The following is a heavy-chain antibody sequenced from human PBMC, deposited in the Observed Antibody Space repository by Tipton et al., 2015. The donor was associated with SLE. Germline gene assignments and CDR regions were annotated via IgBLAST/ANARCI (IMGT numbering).Heavy chain of an antibody. CDR2: INPNSGGT. CDR3: ARDPFEKQPDAFDI. CDR1: GYTFTGYY. Sequence: QLVQSGAEVKKPGASVKVSCKASGYTFTGYYMHWVRQAPGQGLESMGWINPNSGGTNYAQKFQGRVTMTRDTSISTAYMELSRLRSDDTAVYYCARDPFEKQPDAFDIWGQGTKVTVSS. D-gene: IGHD3-16*01. J-gene: IGHJ3*02. V-gene: IGHV1-2*02.